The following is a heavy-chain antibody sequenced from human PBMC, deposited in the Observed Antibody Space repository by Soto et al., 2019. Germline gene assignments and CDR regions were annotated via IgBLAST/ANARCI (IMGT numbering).Heavy chain of an antibody. Sequence: QISSKESGPTLMKPTQTLTLACTFSGFSLSSTRTAVGWIRQPPGKALEWLALIYWDDDKRYSPFLKSRLTITKDTSKNPVALTMSNMDPVDTARYYCAHIVVAGLGYYFDYWGQGTLVTVSS. V-gene: IGHV2-5*02. CDR2: IYWDDDK. CDR3: AHIVVAGLGYYFDY. J-gene: IGHJ4*02. D-gene: IGHD6-19*01. CDR1: GFSLSSTRTA.